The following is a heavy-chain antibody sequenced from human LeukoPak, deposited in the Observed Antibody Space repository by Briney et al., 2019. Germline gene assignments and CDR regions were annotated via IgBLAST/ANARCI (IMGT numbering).Heavy chain of an antibody. Sequence: GASVKVSCKASGYTFTGYYMHWVRQAPGQGLEWMGWINPNSGGTNYAQKFQGRVTMTRDTSISTAYMELSRLRSDDTAVYYCARDRRAFTMIVVVTPDAFDIWGQGTMVTVSS. D-gene: IGHD3-22*01. J-gene: IGHJ3*02. CDR1: GYTFTGYY. CDR2: INPNSGGT. CDR3: ARDRRAFTMIVVVTPDAFDI. V-gene: IGHV1-2*02.